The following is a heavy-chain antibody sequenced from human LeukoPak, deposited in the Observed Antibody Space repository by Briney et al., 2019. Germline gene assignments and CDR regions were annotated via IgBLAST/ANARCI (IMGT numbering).Heavy chain of an antibody. CDR2: ISWNSGSI. CDR1: GFTFDDYA. V-gene: IGHV3-9*01. D-gene: IGHD1-1*01. Sequence: GRSLRLSCAASGFTFDDYAMHWVRQAPGKGLEWVSGISWNSGSIGYADSVKGRFTISRDNAKNSLYLQMNSLRAEDTALYYCASTTLWRWGQGTLVTVSS. CDR3: ASTTLWR. J-gene: IGHJ4*02.